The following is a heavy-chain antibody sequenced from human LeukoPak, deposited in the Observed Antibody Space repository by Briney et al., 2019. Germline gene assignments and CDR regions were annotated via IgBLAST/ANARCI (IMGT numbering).Heavy chain of an antibody. CDR2: IYYSGST. D-gene: IGHD5-18*01. CDR1: GDSINSYY. Sequence: SETLSLTCTVSGDSINSYYWSWIRQPPGKGLEWIGYIYYSGSTKYNPSIKSRVTISVDTSKNQFSLELSSVTAADSAVYYCARSLRGYRFATDYWGQGTLVTVPS. CDR3: ARSLRGYRFATDY. J-gene: IGHJ4*02. V-gene: IGHV4-59*08.